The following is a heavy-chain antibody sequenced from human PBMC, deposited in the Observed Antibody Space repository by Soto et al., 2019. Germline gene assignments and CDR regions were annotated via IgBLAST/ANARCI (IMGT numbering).Heavy chain of an antibody. CDR1: GFSLRTTGVG. Sequence: PTLVHPTQALTLTCTFSGFSLRTTGVGVGWVRQPPGKALEWLALLYWDDDNRYNPSLKSRLTLTNDTSKSQVVLTLTNVDPADTATYYCAHNPPQDSGAFDIWGQGTMVTVSS. D-gene: IGHD6-19*01. V-gene: IGHV2-5*02. J-gene: IGHJ3*02. CDR3: AHNPPQDSGAFDI. CDR2: LYWDDDN.